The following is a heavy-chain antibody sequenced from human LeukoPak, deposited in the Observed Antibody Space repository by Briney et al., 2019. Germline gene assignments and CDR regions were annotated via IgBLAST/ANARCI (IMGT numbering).Heavy chain of an antibody. CDR3: ARISGTYMPLGY. J-gene: IGHJ4*02. V-gene: IGHV1-69*05. Sequence: SVKVSCKASGYTFTGYYMHWVRQAPGQGLEWMGGIIPIFGTANYAQRFQGRVTITTDESTSTAYMELSSLRSEDTAVYYCARISGTYMPLGYWGQGTLVTVSS. CDR2: IIPIFGTA. D-gene: IGHD1-26*01. CDR1: GYTFTGYY.